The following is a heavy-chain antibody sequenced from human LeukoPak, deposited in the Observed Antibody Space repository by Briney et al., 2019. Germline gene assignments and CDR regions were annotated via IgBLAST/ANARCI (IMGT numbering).Heavy chain of an antibody. D-gene: IGHD3-22*01. CDR1: GFSFSYHG. Sequence: GGSLRLSCVASGFSFSYHGMNWVRLAPGKGLEWVSGVSPPGGGKYYADSVKGRFTISRDNSKNTLYLQMNSLRAEDTAVYYCARDRSGYYQFDYWGQGTLVTVSS. CDR2: VSPPGGGK. V-gene: IGHV3-23*01. J-gene: IGHJ4*02. CDR3: ARDRSGYYQFDY.